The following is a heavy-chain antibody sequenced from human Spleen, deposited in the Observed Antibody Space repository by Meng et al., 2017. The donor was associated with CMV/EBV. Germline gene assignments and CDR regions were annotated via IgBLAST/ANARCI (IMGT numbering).Heavy chain of an antibody. CDR1: GYTFASYD. Sequence: ASVKVSCKASGYTFASYDINWVRQATGQGLEWMGWMNPNSGNTGYAQKFQGRVTMTRNTSISTAYMELSSLRSEDTAVYSCARGNDFWSGPRDYWGQGTLVTVSS. CDR2: MNPNSGNT. CDR3: ARGNDFWSGPRDY. J-gene: IGHJ4*02. V-gene: IGHV1-8*01. D-gene: IGHD3-3*01.